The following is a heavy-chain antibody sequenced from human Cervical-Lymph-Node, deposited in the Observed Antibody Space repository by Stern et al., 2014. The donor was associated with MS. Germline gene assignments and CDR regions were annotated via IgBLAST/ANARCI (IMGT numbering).Heavy chain of an antibody. J-gene: IGHJ6*02. CDR1: GGTFSNYA. CDR3: ASPLTATSVPFGYYGMDV. V-gene: IGHV1-69*01. D-gene: IGHD4-17*01. CDR2: IVPLFGKP. Sequence: QVQLVESGAEVKKPGSSVKVSCKASGGTFSNYATSWVRQAPGQGLQWMGGIVPLFGKPNYAQKFQGRVKITADESTSTAYMDLSSLRSEDTAVYYCASPLTATSVPFGYYGMDVWGQGTTVTVS.